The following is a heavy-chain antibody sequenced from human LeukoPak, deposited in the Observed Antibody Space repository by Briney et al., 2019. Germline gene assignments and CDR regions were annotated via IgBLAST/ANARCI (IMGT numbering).Heavy chain of an antibody. CDR3: ARESSAVAHTMMRDWLDP. D-gene: IGHD3-22*01. V-gene: IGHV4-38-2*02. J-gene: IGHJ5*02. CDR2: INHSGRT. CDR1: GYSINFGHL. Sequence: PSETLSLTCDVSGYSINFGHLWGWIRQPPGRGLEWIASINHSGRTYYTPSLKSRVTISVDTLKNQFSLKVTSVTAEDTAMYFCARESSAVAHTMMRDWLDPWGQGTLVTVSS.